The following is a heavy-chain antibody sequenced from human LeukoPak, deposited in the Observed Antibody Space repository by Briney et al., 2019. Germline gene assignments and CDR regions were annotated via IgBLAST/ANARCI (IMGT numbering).Heavy chain of an antibody. CDR1: GDSFSSNSAA. Sequence: PSQTLSLICALCGDSFSSNSAAWNSVRQSPSRVLEWVGRIYYRPKLYNDYSVSVKSEISINPDTSKNQFSLQLNSVTPEDTAVHYCARESSGWPSNFDYWGQGTLVTVSS. V-gene: IGHV6-1*01. CDR3: ARESSGWPSNFDY. D-gene: IGHD6-19*01. CDR2: IYYRPKLYN. J-gene: IGHJ4*02.